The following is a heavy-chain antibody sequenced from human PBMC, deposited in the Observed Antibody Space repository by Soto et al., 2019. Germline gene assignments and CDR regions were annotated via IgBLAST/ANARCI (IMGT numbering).Heavy chain of an antibody. J-gene: IGHJ6*02. Sequence: VQLVQSGAEVKKPGSSVKVSCTASGGTLSGYTFTWVRQAPGQGLEWLGRIIPILDIPNYAQNFQGRATITADKSTSKAYMELSSLTSDDTAVYYCASHFTGVLVLGASPPGGDNYGWDVWGQGTTVTVSS. D-gene: IGHD2-15*01. V-gene: IGHV1-69*02. CDR1: GGTLSGYT. CDR3: ASHFTGVLVLGASPPGGDNYGWDV. CDR2: IIPILDIP.